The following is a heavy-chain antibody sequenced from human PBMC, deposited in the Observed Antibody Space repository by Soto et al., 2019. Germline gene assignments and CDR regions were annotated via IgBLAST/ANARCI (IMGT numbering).Heavy chain of an antibody. J-gene: IGHJ6*02. D-gene: IGHD2-21*02. Sequence: GGSLRLSCAASGFTFSSYSMNWVRQAPGKGLEWVSSISSSSSYIYYADSVKGRFTISRDNAKNSLYLQMNSLRAEDTAVYYCASRGNTCGGDCYPYYYYGMDVWGQGTTVTVSS. CDR1: GFTFSSYS. CDR2: ISSSSSYI. V-gene: IGHV3-21*01. CDR3: ASRGNTCGGDCYPYYYYGMDV.